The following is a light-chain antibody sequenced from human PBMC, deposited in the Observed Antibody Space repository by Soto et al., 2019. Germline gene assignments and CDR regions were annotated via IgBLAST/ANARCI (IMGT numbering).Light chain of an antibody. V-gene: IGLV2-23*02. CDR1: NSDVGSYNL. CDR3: SSYAGSSTYV. Sequence: QSALTQPSSVNGSPGQSITISCTGTNSDVGSYNLVSWYQQHPGKAPKLMIYEVSKRPSGFSNRFSGSKSGNTASLTISGLQAEDEADYYCSSYAGSSTYVFGTGTKVTVL. CDR2: EVS. J-gene: IGLJ1*01.